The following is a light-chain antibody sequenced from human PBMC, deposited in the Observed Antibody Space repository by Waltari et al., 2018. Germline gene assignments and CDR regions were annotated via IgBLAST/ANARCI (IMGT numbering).Light chain of an antibody. CDR1: TTDVGPYDF. J-gene: IGLJ1*01. Sequence: QSALTQPASVSGSPGQSITISCTGSTTDVGPYDFVAWYQQHPGKAPQLMVFDVTHRPSGISNRFSGSKSGDTASLTISGLQAEDEAYYCCSSYTTTNTFVFGTGTNVTVV. V-gene: IGLV2-14*01. CDR3: SSYTTTNTFV. CDR2: DVT.